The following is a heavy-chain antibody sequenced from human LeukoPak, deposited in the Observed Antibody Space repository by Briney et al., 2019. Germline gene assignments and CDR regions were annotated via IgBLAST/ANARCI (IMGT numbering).Heavy chain of an antibody. V-gene: IGHV4-61*02. CDR2: IYTSGST. CDR3: ARVSSSWYQDWYFDL. CDR1: GGSISSGSYY. Sequence: SQTLSLTCTVSGGSISSGSYYWSWIRQPAGKGLEWIGRIYTSGSTNYNPSLKSRVTISVDTSKNQFSLKLSSVTAADTAVCYCARVSSSWYQDWYFDLWGRGTLVTVSS. J-gene: IGHJ2*01. D-gene: IGHD6-13*01.